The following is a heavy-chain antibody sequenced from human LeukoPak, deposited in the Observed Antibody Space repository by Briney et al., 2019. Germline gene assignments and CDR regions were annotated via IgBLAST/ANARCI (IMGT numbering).Heavy chain of an antibody. J-gene: IGHJ4*02. CDR2: TYYSSRWYN. CDR1: GDSVSSKSAT. V-gene: IGHV6-1*01. D-gene: IGHD6-19*01. CDR3: ARAPHGSGCDY. Sequence: SQTLSPTCSISGDSVSSKSATWIWLRQSPSRGLEWLGRTYYSSRWYNDYGLSVRGRITVNPDTSRNQFSLHLNSVTAEDTAVYYCARAPHGSGCDYWSRGNLVTVSS.